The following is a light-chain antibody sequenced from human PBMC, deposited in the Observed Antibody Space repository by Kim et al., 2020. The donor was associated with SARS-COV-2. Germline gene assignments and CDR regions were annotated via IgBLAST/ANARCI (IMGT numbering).Light chain of an antibody. CDR3: QHTSALPIT. V-gene: IGKV1D-12*01. CDR1: QGVGTW. J-gene: IGKJ5*01. CDR2: GVS. Sequence: DIQMTQSPSSVSASVGDRVTISCRASQGVGTWLAWYQQKPGKAPKLLIYGVSSLQRGVPSRFSGSGAGTDFALTISSLQPEDFATYYCQHTSALPITFGQGTRLEIK.